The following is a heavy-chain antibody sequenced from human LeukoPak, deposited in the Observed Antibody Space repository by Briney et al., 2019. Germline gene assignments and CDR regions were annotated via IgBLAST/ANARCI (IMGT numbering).Heavy chain of an antibody. V-gene: IGHV3-49*04. J-gene: IGHJ4*02. CDR2: IRSKAYGGTT. D-gene: IGHD3-16*01. CDR3: TREGDYVWGSLFLDY. CDR1: GFTLGDYA. Sequence: PGGSLRLSCTAPGFTLGDYAMSWVRQAPGKGLEWEGFIRSKAYGGTTEYAASVKGRFTTSRDDSKSIAYLQMNSLKTEDTAVYYCTREGDYVWGSLFLDYWGQGTLVTVSS.